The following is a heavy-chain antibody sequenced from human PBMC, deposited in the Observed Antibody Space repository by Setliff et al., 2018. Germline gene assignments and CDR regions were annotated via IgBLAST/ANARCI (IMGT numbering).Heavy chain of an antibody. CDR2: FDPEDGET. D-gene: IGHD6-13*01. CDR1: GYTLTELS. CDR3: ATNAGRSSSWYPRRPGEGHAFDI. V-gene: IGHV1-24*01. J-gene: IGHJ3*02. Sequence: ASVKVSCKVSGYTLTELSRHWVRQAPGKGLEWKGGFDPEDGETIYAQKFQGRVTMTEDTSTDTAYMELSSLRSEDTAVYYCATNAGRSSSWYPRRPGEGHAFDIWGQGTMVTVSS.